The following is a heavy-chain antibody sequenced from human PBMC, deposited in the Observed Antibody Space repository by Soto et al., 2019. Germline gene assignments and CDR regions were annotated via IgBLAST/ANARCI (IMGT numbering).Heavy chain of an antibody. J-gene: IGHJ4*02. CDR3: VKRSLLVAPT. CDR1: GGSISSSNW. Sequence: ASETLSLTCAVSGGSISSSNWWSWVRQPPGKGLEWIGEIYHSGSTNYNPSLKSRVTISADTSKNQFSLSLNSVTAADTAVYYCVKRSLLVAPTWGQGILVTVSS. V-gene: IGHV4-4*02. D-gene: IGHD2-21*01. CDR2: IYHSGST.